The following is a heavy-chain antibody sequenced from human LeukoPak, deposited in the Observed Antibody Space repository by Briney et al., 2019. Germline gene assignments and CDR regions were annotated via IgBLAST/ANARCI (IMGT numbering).Heavy chain of an antibody. CDR1: GGSISSYY. Sequence: KSSETLSLTCTVSGGSISSYYWSWIRQPPGKGLEWIGYIYYSGSTNYNPSLKSRVTISVDTSKNQFSLKLSSVTAADTAVYYCARDGGNYYDSSGYRTWSGFDPWGQGTLVTVSS. V-gene: IGHV4-59*12. CDR2: IYYSGST. J-gene: IGHJ5*02. D-gene: IGHD3-22*01. CDR3: ARDGGNYYDSSGYRTWSGFDP.